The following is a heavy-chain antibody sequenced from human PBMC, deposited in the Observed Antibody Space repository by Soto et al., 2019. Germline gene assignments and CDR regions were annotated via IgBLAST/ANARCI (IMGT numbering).Heavy chain of an antibody. D-gene: IGHD2-21*02. Sequence: QVHLVQSGAEVKQPGSSVRVSCKASGGSFSSYVISWVRQAPGQGLERMGGIIPMFGTANYEQRFQGRLTINADERTNTAYMELSTLRSEDSAVYYCATSSRKHCRGDTCFENWFDPWGQGTRVTVSS. V-gene: IGHV1-69*01. CDR2: IIPMFGTA. J-gene: IGHJ5*02. CDR1: GGSFSSYV. CDR3: ATSSRKHCRGDTCFENWFDP.